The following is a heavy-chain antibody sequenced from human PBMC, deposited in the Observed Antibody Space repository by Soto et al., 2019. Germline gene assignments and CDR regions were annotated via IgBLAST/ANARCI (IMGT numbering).Heavy chain of an antibody. CDR2: IYYDRST. CDR1: GDSIRSINNY. D-gene: IGHD3-22*01. J-gene: IGHJ6*02. CDR3: ARGKFVYYYDSSGYWYYYGMDV. Sequence: PSETLSLTCTVSGDSIRSINNYWGWIRQPPGKGLEWIGNIYYDRSTFYNPSLKSRVTISVDTSKNQFSLKLSSVTAADTAVYYCARGKFVYYYDSSGYWYYYGMDVWGQGTTVTVSS. V-gene: IGHV4-39*07.